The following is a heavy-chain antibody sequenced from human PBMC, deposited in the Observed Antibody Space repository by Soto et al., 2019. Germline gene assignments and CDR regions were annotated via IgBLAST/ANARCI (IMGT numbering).Heavy chain of an antibody. J-gene: IGHJ3*01. CDR3: AREARVFGKAFDV. CDR2: IGTAGDT. CDR1: GFTFSSFD. Sequence: PGGSLRLSCAASGFTFSSFDMHWVRQPTGRGLEWVSAIGTAGDTYYPGSVKGRFTISRDNAKNSLHLQMNSLRAGDTAVYYCAREARVFGKAFDVWGQGTPGHRLL. V-gene: IGHV3-13*01. D-gene: IGHD3-3*01.